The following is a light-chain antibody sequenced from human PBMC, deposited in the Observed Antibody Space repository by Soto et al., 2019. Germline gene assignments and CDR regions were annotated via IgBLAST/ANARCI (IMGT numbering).Light chain of an antibody. CDR1: SSDVGSYNL. CDR3: CSYAGSSTLVV. Sequence: QSALTQAASVSGCPGQSITISCTGTSSDVGSYNLVSWYQQHPGKAPKLMIYEVSKRPSGVSNRFSGSKSGNTASLTISGLQAEDEADYYCCSYAGSSTLVVFGGGTKLTVL. CDR2: EVS. V-gene: IGLV2-23*02. J-gene: IGLJ2*01.